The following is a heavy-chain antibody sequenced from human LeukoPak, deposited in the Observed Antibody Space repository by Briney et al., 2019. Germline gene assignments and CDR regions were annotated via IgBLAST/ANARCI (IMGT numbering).Heavy chain of an antibody. CDR3: ARDDGSPTGFDP. CDR2: IYYSGST. V-gene: IGHV4-31*03. CDR1: GGSLSSGGYY. Sequence: PSQTLSLTCTVSGGSLSSGGYYWSWIRQHPGKGLEWIGYIYYSGSTYYNPSLKSRVTISVDTSKNQFSLKLSSVTAADTAVYYCARDDGSPTGFDPWGQGTLVTVSS. D-gene: IGHD3-10*01. J-gene: IGHJ5*02.